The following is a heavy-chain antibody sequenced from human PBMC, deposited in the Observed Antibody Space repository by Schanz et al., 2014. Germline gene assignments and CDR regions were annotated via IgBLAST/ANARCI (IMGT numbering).Heavy chain of an antibody. CDR3: AMGLGDYDSWDSY. CDR1: GHPFTAYS. Sequence: QVQLVQSGAEVKKPGASVKVSCKASGHPFTAYSMHWVRQAPGQGLEWMGRINPSGGSTSYAQKFQGRVTMTRDTSTSTVYMELSRLRSEDTAVYYCAMGLGDYDSWDSYWGQGTLVTVSS. J-gene: IGHJ4*02. CDR2: INPSGGST. D-gene: IGHD4-17*01. V-gene: IGHV1-46*01.